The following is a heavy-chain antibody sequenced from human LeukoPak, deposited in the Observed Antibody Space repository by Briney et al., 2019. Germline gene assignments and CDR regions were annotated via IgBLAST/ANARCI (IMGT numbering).Heavy chain of an antibody. CDR1: GGSISSSSYY. CDR3: ARAHDNYGDYDDAFDI. CDR2: IYYSGST. D-gene: IGHD4-17*01. J-gene: IGHJ3*02. Sequence: SETLSLTCTVSGGSISSSSYYWGWIRQPPGKGLEWIGYIYYSGSTNYNPSLKSRVTISVDTSKNQFSLKLSSVTAADTAVYYCARAHDNYGDYDDAFDIWGQGTMVTVSS. V-gene: IGHV4-61*05.